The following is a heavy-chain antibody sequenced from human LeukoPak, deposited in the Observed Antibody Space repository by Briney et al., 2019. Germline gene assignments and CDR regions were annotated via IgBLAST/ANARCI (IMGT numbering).Heavy chain of an antibody. Sequence: XAXGYTFTSHDINWVRQATGQGLEWMGWMNPNSGNTGYAQKFQGRVTMTRNTSISTAYMELSSLRSEDTAVYYCARGLGGAFDYWGQGTLVTVSS. D-gene: IGHD3-10*01. CDR3: ARGLGGAFDY. CDR2: MNPNSGNT. CDR1: GYTFTSHD. V-gene: IGHV1-8*01. J-gene: IGHJ4*02.